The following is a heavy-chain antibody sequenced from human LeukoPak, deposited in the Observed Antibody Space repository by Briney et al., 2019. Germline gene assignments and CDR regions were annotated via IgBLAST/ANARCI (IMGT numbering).Heavy chain of an antibody. CDR1: GGTFSSYA. V-gene: IGHV1-69*01. J-gene: IGHJ5*02. D-gene: IGHD2-2*01. Sequence: GSSVKVSCKASGGTFSSYAISWVRQAPGQGLEWMGGIIPIFGTANSAQKFQGRVTITADESTSTAYMELSSLRSEDTAVYYCARDRNQLLRGGWFDPWGQGTLVTVSS. CDR2: IIPIFGTA. CDR3: ARDRNQLLRGGWFDP.